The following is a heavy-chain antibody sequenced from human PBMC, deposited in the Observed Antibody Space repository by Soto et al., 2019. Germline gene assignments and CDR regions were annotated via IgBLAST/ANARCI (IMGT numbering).Heavy chain of an antibody. Sequence: PSETLSLTCAVSGGSISSSNWWSWVRQPPGKGLEWIGEIYHSGSTNYNPSLKSRVTISVDKSKNQFSLKLSSVTAADTAVYYSARSPDSSGYYPRWYYYGMDVWGQGTTVT. CDR2: IYHSGST. CDR3: ARSPDSSGYYPRWYYYGMDV. CDR1: GGSISSSNW. V-gene: IGHV4-4*02. D-gene: IGHD3-22*01. J-gene: IGHJ6*02.